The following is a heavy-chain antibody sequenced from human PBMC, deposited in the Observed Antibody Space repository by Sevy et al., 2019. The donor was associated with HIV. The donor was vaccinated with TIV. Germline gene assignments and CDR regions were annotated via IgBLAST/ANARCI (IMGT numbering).Heavy chain of an antibody. CDR1: GGSISSSSYY. J-gene: IGHJ1*01. CDR3: ATRLGYCSGSSCYPPEYFNN. D-gene: IGHD2-15*01. V-gene: IGHV4-39*01. CDR2: IYYSGNT. Sequence: SETLSLTCIVSGGSISSSSYYWGWIRQPPGKGLEWIGRIYYSGNTYYNPSLKSRVTISVNTSKKHFSLKLSSVTAADTGVYYCATRLGYCSGSSCYPPEYFNNWGQGTLVTVSS.